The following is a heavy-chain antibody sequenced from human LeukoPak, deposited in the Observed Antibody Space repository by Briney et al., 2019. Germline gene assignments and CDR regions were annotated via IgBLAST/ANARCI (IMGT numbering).Heavy chain of an antibody. CDR3: AKDGGIQLWLPMDY. CDR1: GLTFSSYG. D-gene: IGHD5-18*01. V-gene: IGHV3-30*02. J-gene: IGHJ4*02. Sequence: GGSLRLSCAASGLTFSSYGMHWVRQAPGKGLEWVAFIRYDGSNKYYADSMKGRFTISRDNSKNTLYLQMNSLRAEDTAVYYCAKDGGIQLWLPMDYWGQGTLVTASS. CDR2: IRYDGSNK.